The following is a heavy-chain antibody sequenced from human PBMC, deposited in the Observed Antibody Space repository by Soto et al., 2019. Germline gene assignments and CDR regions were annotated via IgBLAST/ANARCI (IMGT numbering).Heavy chain of an antibody. D-gene: IGHD2-2*01. CDR3: ATAGVPAAMHAVWYYYYYMDV. J-gene: IGHJ6*03. CDR2: IYSGGST. Sequence: EVQLVESGGGLVQPGGSLRLSCAASGFTVSSNYMSWVRQAPGKGLEWVSVIYSGGSTYYADSVKGRFTISRDNSKNTLYRQMNSLRAEDTAVYYCATAGVPAAMHAVWYYYYYMDVWGKGTTVTVSS. V-gene: IGHV3-66*01. CDR1: GFTVSSNY.